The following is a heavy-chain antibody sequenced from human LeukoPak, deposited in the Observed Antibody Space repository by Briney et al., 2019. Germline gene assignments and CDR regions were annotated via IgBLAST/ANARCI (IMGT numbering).Heavy chain of an antibody. Sequence: GESLKISCKGSGYSFTSYWIGWVRQMPGKGLGWLGIIYPGDSDTRYSPSFQGQVTISADKSISTAYLQWSSLKASDTAMYYCASLGYDILTGYYEAFDCWGQGTLVTVSS. CDR2: IYPGDSDT. CDR1: GYSFTSYW. CDR3: ASLGYDILTGYYEAFDC. D-gene: IGHD3-9*01. J-gene: IGHJ4*02. V-gene: IGHV5-51*01.